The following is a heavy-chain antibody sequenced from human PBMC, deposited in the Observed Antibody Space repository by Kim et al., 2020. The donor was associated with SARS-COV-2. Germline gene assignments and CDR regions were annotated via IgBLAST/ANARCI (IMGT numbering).Heavy chain of an antibody. CDR2: IYYSGST. CDR1: GGSISSYY. D-gene: IGHD6-13*01. V-gene: IGHV4-59*01. Sequence: SETLSLTCTVSGGSISSYYWSWIRQPPGKGLEWIGYIYYSGSTNYNPSLKSRVTISVDTSKNQFSLKLSSVTAADTAVYYCARFPEQQPDYWGQGTLVTVSS. J-gene: IGHJ4*02. CDR3: ARFPEQQPDY.